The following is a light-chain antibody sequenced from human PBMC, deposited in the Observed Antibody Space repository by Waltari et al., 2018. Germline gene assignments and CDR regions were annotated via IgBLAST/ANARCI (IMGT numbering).Light chain of an antibody. V-gene: IGKV1-39*01. Sequence: DIQMTQSPSSLSASVGDRVIITCRASQSIRSYLNWYQQKPGKAPKLPIYTAANFQSGVPSRCSGSGSGTDFTLTITSLQPEDFATYYCQQSYSSPYTFGQGTKVETK. CDR1: QSIRSY. CDR2: TAA. J-gene: IGKJ2*01. CDR3: QQSYSSPYT.